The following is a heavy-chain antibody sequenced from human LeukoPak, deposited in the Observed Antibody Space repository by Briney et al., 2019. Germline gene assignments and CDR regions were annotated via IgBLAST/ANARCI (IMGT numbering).Heavy chain of an antibody. CDR3: AREGGYSYGTGHDY. V-gene: IGHV4-59*08. Sequence: SETLSLTCTVSGGSISSYYWSWIRQPPGKGLEWIGYIYYSGSTNYNPSLKSRVTISVDTSKNQFSLKLSSVTAADTAVYYCAREGGYSYGTGHDYWGQGTLVTVSS. J-gene: IGHJ4*02. D-gene: IGHD5-18*01. CDR1: GGSISSYY. CDR2: IYYSGST.